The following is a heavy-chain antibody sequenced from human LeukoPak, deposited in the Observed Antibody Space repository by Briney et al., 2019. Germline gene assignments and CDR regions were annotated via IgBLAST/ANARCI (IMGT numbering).Heavy chain of an antibody. D-gene: IGHD6-19*01. CDR2: ISYDGSNQ. CDR1: GFTFSSYA. J-gene: IGHJ4*02. V-gene: IGHV3-30*04. Sequence: AGRSLRLSCAASGFTFSSYAMHWVRQAPGKGLEWVALISYDGSNQNYADSVKGRFTISRDNPKNTLYLQVNSLRAEDTAVYYCARANRPFHSSGWYKDYWGQGTLVTVSS. CDR3: ARANRPFHSSGWYKDY.